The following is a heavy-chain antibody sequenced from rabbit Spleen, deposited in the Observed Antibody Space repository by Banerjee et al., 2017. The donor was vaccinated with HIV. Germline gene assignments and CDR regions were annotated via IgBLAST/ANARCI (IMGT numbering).Heavy chain of an antibody. CDR1: GFSFIAGYY. D-gene: IGHD4-2*01. V-gene: IGHV1S40*01. Sequence: QSLEESGGDLVKPGASLTLTCTASGFSFIAGYYMCWVRQAPGKGLEWIACIHGGSKNNIYYASWAKGRFTMSRTSSTTVTLQMTSLTAADTATYFCTRDAAGREDFNLWGQGTLVTVS. CDR3: TRDAAGREDFNL. CDR2: IHGGSKNNI. J-gene: IGHJ4*01.